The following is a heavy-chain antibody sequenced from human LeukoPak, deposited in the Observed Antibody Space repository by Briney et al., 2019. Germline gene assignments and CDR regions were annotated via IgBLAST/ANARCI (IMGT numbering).Heavy chain of an antibody. Sequence: ASAMVSCRASGYNFTSYGISCVRRATGQGLEWMGWISAYNGTTNYAQKLQGRVTMTTDTSTSTAYMELRSLRSDDTAVYYCARGGDWFDPWGQGTLVTVSS. CDR3: ARGGDWFDP. CDR1: GYNFTSYG. CDR2: ISAYNGTT. D-gene: IGHD3-16*01. J-gene: IGHJ5*02. V-gene: IGHV1-18*01.